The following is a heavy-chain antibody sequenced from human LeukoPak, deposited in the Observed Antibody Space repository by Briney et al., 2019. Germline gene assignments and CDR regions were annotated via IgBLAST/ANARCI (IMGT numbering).Heavy chain of an antibody. CDR3: ARLGAMVRGYYYYGMDV. CDR1: GGSISSGDYY. CDR2: IYDSGRT. D-gene: IGHD4/OR15-4a*01. J-gene: IGHJ6*02. Sequence: SETLSLTCTVSGGSISSGDYYWSWIRQPPGKGLEWIGYIYDSGRTDFNPSLKSRVTISVDTSKNQFSLKLSSVTAADTAVYYCARLGAMVRGYYYYGMDVWGQGTTVTVSS. V-gene: IGHV4-30-2*01.